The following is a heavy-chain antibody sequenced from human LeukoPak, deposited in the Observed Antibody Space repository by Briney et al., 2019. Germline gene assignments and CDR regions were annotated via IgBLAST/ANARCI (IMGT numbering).Heavy chain of an antibody. CDR2: ISAYNGNT. J-gene: IGHJ4*02. V-gene: IGHV1-18*01. Sequence: ASVKVSCKASGYTFTSYGISWVRQAPGQGLEWMGWISAYNGNTNYAQKLQGRVTMTTDTSTSTAYMEVSRPRSDDTAVYYCARDLSYYTSGYCDYWGQGTLVTVSS. CDR3: ARDLSYYTSGYCDY. CDR1: GYTFTSYG. D-gene: IGHD3-10*01.